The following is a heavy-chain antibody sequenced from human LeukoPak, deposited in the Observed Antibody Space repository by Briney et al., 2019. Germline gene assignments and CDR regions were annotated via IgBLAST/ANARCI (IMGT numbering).Heavy chain of an antibody. CDR3: AGGHSGSSAKILYYYYMDV. CDR2: VYTRGGT. Sequence: SETLSLTCVISGGSINSDFWSWIRQPAGKGLEWIGRVYTRGGTNYNPSLKSRVTISIDTAKNQISLKVRSVTAADTAVYYCAGGHSGSSAKILYYYYMDVWGKGTTVTVSS. V-gene: IGHV4-4*07. D-gene: IGHD1-26*01. CDR1: GGSINSDF. J-gene: IGHJ6*03.